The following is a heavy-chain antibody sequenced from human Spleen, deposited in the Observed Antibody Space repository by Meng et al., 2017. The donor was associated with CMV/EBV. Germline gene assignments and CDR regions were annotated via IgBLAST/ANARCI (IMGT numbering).Heavy chain of an antibody. CDR2: TYYRSKWYY. D-gene: IGHD3-10*01. CDR3: ARERVGSKDY. V-gene: IGHV6-1*01. J-gene: IGHJ4*02. CDR1: GDSVSTTSAA. Sequence: ISGDSVSTTSAAWNWIRQSPSRGLEWLGRTYYRSKWYYDYALSVKSRITINPDTSKNQFSLQLNSVTPEDTAVYFCARERVGSKDYWGQGTLVTVSS.